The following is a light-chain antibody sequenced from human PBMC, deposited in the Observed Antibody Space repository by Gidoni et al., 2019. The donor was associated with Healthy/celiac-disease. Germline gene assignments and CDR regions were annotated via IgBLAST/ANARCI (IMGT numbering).Light chain of an antibody. CDR3: QQYNYWPPVT. J-gene: IGKJ5*01. Sequence: EIVMTPSPATLSVSPGERATLSCRASQSVRSNFAWDQQKPGQEPRLLIYGVSTRDTGIPARFSGSVSGTEFTLTISRLESEDFSVFYCQQYNYWPPVTFGQGTRLEIK. CDR2: GVS. V-gene: IGKV3-15*01. CDR1: QSVRSN.